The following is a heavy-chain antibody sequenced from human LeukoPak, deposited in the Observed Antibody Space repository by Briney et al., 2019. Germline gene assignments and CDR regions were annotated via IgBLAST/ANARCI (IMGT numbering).Heavy chain of an antibody. CDR2: ISGSGGST. J-gene: IGHJ5*02. CDR1: GFTFSSYA. V-gene: IGHV3-23*01. D-gene: IGHD3-10*01. Sequence: PGGSLRLSCAASGFTFSSYAMSWVRQAPGKGLEWVSAISGSGGSTYYADSVKGRFTISRDNSKNTLYLQMNSLRAEDTAVYYCAKDRGVRGRHKFGWFDPWGQGTLVTVSS. CDR3: AKDRGVRGRHKFGWFDP.